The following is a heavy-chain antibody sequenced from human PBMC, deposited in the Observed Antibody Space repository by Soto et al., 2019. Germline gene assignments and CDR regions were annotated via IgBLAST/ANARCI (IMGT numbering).Heavy chain of an antibody. D-gene: IGHD6-19*01. Sequence: QVQLEQSGAEVKQPGSSVRVSCKPSGGTFSTYAINWVRQAPGQGLEWMGAIIPLFGTADYSQEFQGRVTITAVESTSTAYMELSSLRSDDTAVYFCARPKGTYSSGYYYFDFWGQGTLVTVSS. CDR3: ARPKGTYSSGYYYFDF. V-gene: IGHV1-69*01. CDR1: GGTFSTYA. J-gene: IGHJ4*02. CDR2: IIPLFGTA.